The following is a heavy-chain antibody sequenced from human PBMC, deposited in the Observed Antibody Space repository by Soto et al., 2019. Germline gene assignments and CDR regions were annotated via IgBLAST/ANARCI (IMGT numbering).Heavy chain of an antibody. V-gene: IGHV1-69*06. J-gene: IGHJ4*02. CDR3: AREPDCSGGSCYEREYYFDY. CDR1: GGTFSSYA. CDR2: IIPIFGTA. Sequence: QVQLVQSGAEVKKPGSSVKVSCKASGGTFSSYAISWVRQAPGQGLEWMGGIIPIFGTANYAQKFQVRVTITADKSTSTAYMELSSLRSEDTAVYYCAREPDCSGGSCYEREYYFDYWGQGTLVTVSS. D-gene: IGHD2-15*01.